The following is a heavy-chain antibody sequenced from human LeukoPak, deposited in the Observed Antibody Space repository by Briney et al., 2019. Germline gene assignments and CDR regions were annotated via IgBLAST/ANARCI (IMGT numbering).Heavy chain of an antibody. D-gene: IGHD3-10*02. CDR2: LFSGGDT. CDR3: ARGYVD. V-gene: IGHV3-53*01. J-gene: IGHJ4*02. Sequence: PGGSLRLSCAASGFSFSRYYMSWVRQAPGKGLEWVSVLFSGGDTYYADSVKGRFTISRDNSKNTLYLQMNSLRAEDTAVYYCARGYVDWGQGTLVTVSS. CDR1: GFSFSRYY.